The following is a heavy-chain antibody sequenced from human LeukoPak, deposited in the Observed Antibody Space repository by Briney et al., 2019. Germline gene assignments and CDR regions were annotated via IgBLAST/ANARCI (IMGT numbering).Heavy chain of an antibody. CDR1: GFRFSSYG. Sequence: GRSLRLSCTASGFRFSSYGIHWVRQTPGKGLEWVALVSYDGSNKDYADSVKGRFTISRDNSKNTLYLQMNSLRAEDTAVYYCAKDKVLSSGWYLDYWGQGTLVTVSS. CDR3: AKDKVLSSGWYLDY. CDR2: VSYDGSNK. D-gene: IGHD6-19*01. V-gene: IGHV3-33*06. J-gene: IGHJ4*02.